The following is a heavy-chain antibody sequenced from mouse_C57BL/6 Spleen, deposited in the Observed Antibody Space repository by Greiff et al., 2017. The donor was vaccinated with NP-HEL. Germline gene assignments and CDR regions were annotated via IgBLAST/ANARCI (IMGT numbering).Heavy chain of an antibody. CDR3: ARARGYYWYFDV. CDR2: INYDGSST. Sequence: EVKLVESEGGLVQPGSSMKLSCTASGFTFSDYYMAWVRQVPEKGLEWVANINYDGSSTYYLDSLKSRFIISRDNAKNILYLQMSSLKSEDTATYYCARARGYYWYFDVWGTGTTVTVSS. J-gene: IGHJ1*03. D-gene: IGHD3-1*01. V-gene: IGHV5-16*01. CDR1: GFTFSDYY.